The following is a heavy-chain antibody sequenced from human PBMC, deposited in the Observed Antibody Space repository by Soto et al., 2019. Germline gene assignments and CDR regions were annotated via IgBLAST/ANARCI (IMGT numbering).Heavy chain of an antibody. CDR3: ASLTVGGFDR. J-gene: IGHJ4*02. CDR2: INTDGSGT. V-gene: IGHV3-74*01. D-gene: IGHD3-16*01. CDR1: GFTFRTYW. Sequence: EVQLVESGGGLVQPGGSLRLSCAASGFTFRTYWMHWVRQVAGKGLEWVSHINTDGSGTSYADSVKGRFTISRDNAKNTLYLQMNNLRAEDTAHYHCASLTVGGFDRWGQGALVTVSS.